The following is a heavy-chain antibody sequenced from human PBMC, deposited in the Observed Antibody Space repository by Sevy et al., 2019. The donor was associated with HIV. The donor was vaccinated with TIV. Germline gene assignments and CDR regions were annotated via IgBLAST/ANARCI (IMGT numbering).Heavy chain of an antibody. V-gene: IGHV3-53*01. CDR2: IYSGVTT. J-gene: IGHJ3*02. CDR1: GFTVSNSY. Sequence: GGSLRLSCAASGFTVSNSYMSWVRQAPGKGLEWVSIIYSGVTTSYADSVRGRFTISRDNSKNTLSLQMNSLRAEDTAVSYWARLSVYYYDSSGYYTTGNAFDIWGQGTMVTVSS. D-gene: IGHD3-22*01. CDR3: ARLSVYYYDSSGYYTTGNAFDI.